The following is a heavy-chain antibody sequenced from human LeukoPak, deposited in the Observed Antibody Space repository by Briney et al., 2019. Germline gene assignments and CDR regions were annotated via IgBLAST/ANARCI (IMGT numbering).Heavy chain of an antibody. V-gene: IGHV1-24*01. D-gene: IGHD3-3*01. CDR3: ARSARFLEWLLYGFDP. CDR2: FDPEDGET. CDR1: GYTLTELS. Sequence: GASVKVSCKVSGYTLTELSMHWVRQAPGKGLEWMGGFDPEDGETIYAQKFQGRVTMTTDTSTSTAYMELRSLRSDDTAVYYCARSARFLEWLLYGFDPWGQGTLVTVSS. J-gene: IGHJ5*02.